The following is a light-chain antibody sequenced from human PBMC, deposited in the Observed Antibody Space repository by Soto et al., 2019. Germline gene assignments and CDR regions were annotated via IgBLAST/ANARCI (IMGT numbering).Light chain of an antibody. V-gene: IGKV3-15*01. CDR1: QSVSIH. J-gene: IGKJ5*01. Sequence: ETVMTQSPGTESLSLGYRATLAXRLSQSVSIHSTWYPQRPGQXTRTIXXATXTRATGIPARFIGSGSGKEFTLTISSLQSEYFAFYYCRQYSKWPPITFGQGTRLEIK. CDR2: ATX. CDR3: RQYSKWPPIT.